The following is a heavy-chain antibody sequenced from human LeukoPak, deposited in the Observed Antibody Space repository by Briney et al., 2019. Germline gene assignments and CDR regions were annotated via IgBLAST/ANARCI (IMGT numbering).Heavy chain of an antibody. J-gene: IGHJ3*02. CDR1: GGSISSYY. CDR3: ARGSNYYDSSGYWSDAFDI. CDR2: IYYSGST. Sequence: SETLSLTCTVSGGSISSYYWSWIRQPPGKGLEWIGYIYYSGSTNYNPSLKSRVTISVDTSKNQFSLKLSSVTAADTAVYYCARGSNYYDSSGYWSDAFDIWGQGTMVTVSS. D-gene: IGHD3-22*01. V-gene: IGHV4-59*12.